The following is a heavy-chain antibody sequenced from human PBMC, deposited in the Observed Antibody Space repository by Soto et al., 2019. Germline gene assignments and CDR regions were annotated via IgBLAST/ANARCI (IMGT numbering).Heavy chain of an antibody. CDR1: GHTLIELS. V-gene: IGHV1-24*01. Sequence: ASVKVSCKVSGHTLIELSIHWVRQAPGKGLEWMGRFDPEDGETIYTQKFQGRVTMTEDTSTDTAYMELSSLRSEDTAVYYCTTLRSWSGYTYWGQGTQVTVSS. J-gene: IGHJ4*02. CDR2: FDPEDGET. D-gene: IGHD3-3*01. CDR3: TTLRSWSGYTY.